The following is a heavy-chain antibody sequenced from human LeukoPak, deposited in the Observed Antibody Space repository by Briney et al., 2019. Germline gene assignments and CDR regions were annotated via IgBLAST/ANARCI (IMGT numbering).Heavy chain of an antibody. CDR3: ARQVSRRNMDY. V-gene: IGHV4-39*01. Sequence: MPSETLSLTCTVSGGSISSSSYYWGWIRQPPGKGLEWIGSIYYSGSTYYNPSLKSRLTISVDASKNQFSLKLSSVTAADTAVYYCARQVSRRNMDYWGQGTLVTVSS. CDR1: GGSISSSSYY. D-gene: IGHD2/OR15-2a*01. J-gene: IGHJ4*02. CDR2: IYYSGST.